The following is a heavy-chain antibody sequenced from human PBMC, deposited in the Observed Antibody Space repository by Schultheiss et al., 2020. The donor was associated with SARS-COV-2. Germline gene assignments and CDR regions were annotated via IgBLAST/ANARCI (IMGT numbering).Heavy chain of an antibody. D-gene: IGHD2-8*01. V-gene: IGHV3-53*01. J-gene: IGHJ5*02. CDR1: GFIVSSNY. Sequence: GGSLRLSCAASGFIVSSNYMTWVRQAPRKGLEWVSLISSAGKVYYADSVKGRFNISRDSSKNMVFLQMNSLRPEDTAVYYCARDVSRQFDPWGQGTLVTVSS. CDR2: ISSAGKV. CDR3: ARDVSRQFDP.